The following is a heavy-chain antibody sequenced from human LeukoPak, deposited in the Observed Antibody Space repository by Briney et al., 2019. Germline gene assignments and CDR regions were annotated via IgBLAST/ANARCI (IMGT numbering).Heavy chain of an antibody. V-gene: IGHV3-30*18. CDR3: AKGPALYQVLSPLDY. J-gene: IGHJ4*02. D-gene: IGHD2-2*01. CDR1: GFTFSSYG. Sequence: GGSLRLSCAASGFTFSSYGMHWVRQAPGKGLEGVAVISHDGSNKYYADSVKGRFTISRDNSKNTLYLQMNSLRAEDTAVYYCAKGPALYQVLSPLDYWGQGTPVTVSS. CDR2: ISHDGSNK.